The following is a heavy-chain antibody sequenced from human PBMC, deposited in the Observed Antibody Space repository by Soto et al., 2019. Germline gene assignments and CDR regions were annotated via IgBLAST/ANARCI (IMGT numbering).Heavy chain of an antibody. CDR1: GGSISSSSYY. CDR2: IYYSGST. D-gene: IGHD3-9*01. J-gene: IGHJ4*02. CDR3: ASSHVLRYFDWLLYFDY. Sequence: SETLSLTCTVSGGSISSSSYYWGWIRQPPGKGLEWIGSIYYSGSTYYNPSLKSRVTISVDTSKNKFSLKLSSVTAADTAVYYCASSHVLRYFDWLLYFDYWCQGTLVTVSS. V-gene: IGHV4-39*01.